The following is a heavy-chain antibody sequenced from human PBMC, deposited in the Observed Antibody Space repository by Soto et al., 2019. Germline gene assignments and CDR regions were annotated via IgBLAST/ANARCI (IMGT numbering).Heavy chain of an antibody. CDR1: GGSISRYY. Sequence: PETLSLTRTVSGGSISRYYWSWIRQPPGKGLEWIGYIYYSGSTNYNPSLKSRVTISVDTSKNQFSLKLSSVTAADTAVYYCARVNRITMVRGVIWWFDPWGQGTLVTVS. CDR3: ARVNRITMVRGVIWWFDP. J-gene: IGHJ5*02. D-gene: IGHD3-10*01. V-gene: IGHV4-59*01. CDR2: IYYSGST.